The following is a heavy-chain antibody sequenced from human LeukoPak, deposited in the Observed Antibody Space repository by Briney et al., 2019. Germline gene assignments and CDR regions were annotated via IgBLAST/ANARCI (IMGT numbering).Heavy chain of an antibody. Sequence: GGSLRLSCAASGFTFSSYAMSWVRQAPGKGLEWVSAFSGSGGDTYYADSVKGRFTISRDNSKNTLYLQMNSLRAEDTAVYYCARVGRGALKAIDYWGQGTLVTVSS. D-gene: IGHD3-16*01. J-gene: IGHJ4*02. CDR3: ARVGRGALKAIDY. CDR2: FSGSGGDT. V-gene: IGHV3-23*01. CDR1: GFTFSSYA.